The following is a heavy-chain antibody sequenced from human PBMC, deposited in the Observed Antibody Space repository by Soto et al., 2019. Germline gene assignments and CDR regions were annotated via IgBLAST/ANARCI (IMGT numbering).Heavy chain of an antibody. D-gene: IGHD3-16*01. CDR2: IYRDDDK. CDR1: GFSLSTSGVG. J-gene: IGHJ4*02. Sequence: SGPTLVNPTQTLTLTCTFSGFSLSTSGVGVGWIRQPPGKALVWLALIYRDDDKYYSPSLKSRLTITKDTSKNQVVLIMTNADPVDTATYYCAHKGGIDYDYWGQGTLVTVSS. CDR3: AHKGGIDYDY. V-gene: IGHV2-5*02.